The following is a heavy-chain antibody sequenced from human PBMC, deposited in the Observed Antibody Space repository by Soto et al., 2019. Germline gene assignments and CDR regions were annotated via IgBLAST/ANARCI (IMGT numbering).Heavy chain of an antibody. CDR1: GFTFSSYS. V-gene: IGHV3-48*02. D-gene: IGHD2-15*01. J-gene: IGHJ6*02. CDR3: ARVTRVFIVRGIDV. Sequence: PGGSLRLSCAASGFTFSSYSMNWVRQAPGKGLEWVSYISSSSSAIYYADSVKGRFTISRDNAKNSLYLQMNSLRDEDTAVYYCARVTRVFIVRGIDVWAQGTTVTVSS. CDR2: ISSSSSAI.